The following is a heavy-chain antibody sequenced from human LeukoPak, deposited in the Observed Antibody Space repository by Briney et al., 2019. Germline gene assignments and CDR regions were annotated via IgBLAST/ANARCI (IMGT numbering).Heavy chain of an antibody. CDR1: GGSISSSSYY. D-gene: IGHD1-26*01. CDR3: ARDKDGGSLDY. V-gene: IGHV4-39*07. J-gene: IGHJ4*02. CDR2: IYYSGST. Sequence: SETLSLTCTVSGGSISSSSYYWGWIRQPPGKGLEWIGSIYYSGSTYYNPSLKSRVTISVDTSKNEFSLKLSSVTAADTAVYYCARDKDGGSLDYWGQGTLVTVSS.